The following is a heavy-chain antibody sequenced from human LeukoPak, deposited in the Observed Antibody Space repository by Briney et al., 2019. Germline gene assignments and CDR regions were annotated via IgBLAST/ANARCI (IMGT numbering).Heavy chain of an antibody. D-gene: IGHD6-13*01. CDR3: ARATGSAAAGSGAFDP. V-gene: IGHV4-30-2*01. CDR2: IYHSGST. CDR1: GGSISSGGYS. J-gene: IGHJ5*02. Sequence: SETLSLTYAVSGGSISSGGYSWSWIRQPPGKGLEWIGYIYHSGSTYYNPSLKSRVTISVDRSKNQFSLKLSSVTAADTAVYYCARATGSAAAGSGAFDPWGQGTLVTVSS.